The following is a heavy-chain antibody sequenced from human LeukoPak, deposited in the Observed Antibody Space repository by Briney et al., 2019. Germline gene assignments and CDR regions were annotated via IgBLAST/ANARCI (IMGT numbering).Heavy chain of an antibody. CDR3: VRGCGRASCPYFFDS. CDR1: GFIFSIYW. D-gene: IGHD2-2*01. J-gene: IGHJ4*02. V-gene: IGHV3-7*01. CDR2: ISQYGIDK. Sequence: PGGSLRLSCAASGFIFSIYWMSWGRHAPGEGVEWVATISQYGIDKHYVDSVKRRFPISRDNAKNSLYLQMNSLPVEDTAVYYCVRGCGRASCPYFFDSWGQGTLVTVS.